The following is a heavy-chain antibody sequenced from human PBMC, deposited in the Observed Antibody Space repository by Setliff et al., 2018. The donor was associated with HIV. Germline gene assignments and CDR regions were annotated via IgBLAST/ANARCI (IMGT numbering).Heavy chain of an antibody. CDR1: GDFISSSSYY. Sequence: PSETLSLTCTVFGDFISSSSYYWAWIRQPPGKGLEWIGSFYTTGNVYSPSFKSRVSISIDPAKTQLSLRLTSLSAADTAVYYCARFPHEREPKTWGQGTLVTVSS. CDR3: ARFPHEREPKT. V-gene: IGHV4-39*01. J-gene: IGHJ1*01. CDR2: FYTTGN. D-gene: IGHD1-1*01.